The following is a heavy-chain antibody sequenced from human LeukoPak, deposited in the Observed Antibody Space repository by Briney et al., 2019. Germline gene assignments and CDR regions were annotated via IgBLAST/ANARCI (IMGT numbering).Heavy chain of an antibody. CDR1: GFTFSSYW. Sequence: PGGSLRLSCAASGFTFSSYWMSWVRQAPGKGLEWVANIKQDGSEKYYVDSVKGRFTISRDNAKNSLYLQTNSLRAEDAAVYYCARGIGSWYWDYWGQGTLVTVSS. CDR3: ARGIGSWYWDY. CDR2: IKQDGSEK. D-gene: IGHD6-13*01. V-gene: IGHV3-7*01. J-gene: IGHJ4*02.